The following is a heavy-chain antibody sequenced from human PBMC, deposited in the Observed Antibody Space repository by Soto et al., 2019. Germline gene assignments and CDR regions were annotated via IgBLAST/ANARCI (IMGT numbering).Heavy chain of an antibody. CDR1: GGSISRGDYY. V-gene: IGHV4-30-4*01. CDR3: ARFNRGGYYFNY. J-gene: IGHJ4*02. Sequence: SETLSLTCTVSGGSISRGDYYWSCIGQPPGKGLVWLGYIYCSGSTYYNPSLKSRVTISVDTSKNQCSLKLSSVTAADTAVYYCARFNRGGYYFNYCGQGTMVTVSS. CDR2: IYCSGST. D-gene: IGHD3-16*01.